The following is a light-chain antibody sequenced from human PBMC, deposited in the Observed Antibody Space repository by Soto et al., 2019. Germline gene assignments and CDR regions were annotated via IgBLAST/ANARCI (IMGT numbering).Light chain of an antibody. CDR3: QHYHSPPWT. J-gene: IGKJ1*01. V-gene: IGKV4-1*01. CDR1: QSVLYSPNNKNY. Sequence: DIVMTQSPDSLALSLGETATISGKSSQSVLYSPNNKNYLAWFQQKPGQPPKLLIYWASTRESGVPDRFSGSGSGTEFILTISSLQADDVAVYYCQHYHSPPWTFGQGTKVEIK. CDR2: WAS.